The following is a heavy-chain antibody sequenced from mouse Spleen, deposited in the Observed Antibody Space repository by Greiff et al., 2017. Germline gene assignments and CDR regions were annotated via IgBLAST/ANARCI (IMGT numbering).Heavy chain of an antibody. CDR3: AREAITTVVGAMDY. Sequence: VQLQESGAELARPGASVKLSCKASGYTFTSYWMQWVKQRPGQGLEWIGAIYPGDGDTRYTQKFKGKATLTADKSSSTAYMQLSSLASEDSAVYYCAREAITTVVGAMDYWGQGTSVTVSS. CDR2: IYPGDGDT. V-gene: IGHV1-87*01. J-gene: IGHJ4*01. CDR1: GYTFTSYW. D-gene: IGHD1-1*01.